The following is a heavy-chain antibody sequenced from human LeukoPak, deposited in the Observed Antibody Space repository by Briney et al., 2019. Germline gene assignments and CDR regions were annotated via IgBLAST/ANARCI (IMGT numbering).Heavy chain of an antibody. CDR2: IYYSANT. V-gene: IGHV4-39*01. J-gene: IGHJ4*02. Sequence: SETLSLTRTVSGGSLSSSSYYWGWIRRPPGKGLEWIGSIYYSANTYYNTSLKSRVTISVDTSKTQFSLKLSSVTAADTAVYYCASGIAVAGTGVDYWGQGTLVTVSS. CDR3: ASGIAVAGTGVDY. CDR1: GGSLSSSSYY. D-gene: IGHD6-19*01.